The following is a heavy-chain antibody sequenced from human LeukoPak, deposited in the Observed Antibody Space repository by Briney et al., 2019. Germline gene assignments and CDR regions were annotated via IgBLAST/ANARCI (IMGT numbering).Heavy chain of an antibody. Sequence: KPSETLSLTCTVSGGSISSRKYYWAWIRQPPGKGLEWIGSVHYSGSTYYNPSLRSRLTISIDTSKNQFSLKLSSVTAADTAVYYCARRDTDSGTDPWGQGTLVTVSS. V-gene: IGHV4-39*01. J-gene: IGHJ5*02. CDR1: GGSISSRKYY. CDR2: VHYSGST. CDR3: ARRDTDSGTDP. D-gene: IGHD6-25*01.